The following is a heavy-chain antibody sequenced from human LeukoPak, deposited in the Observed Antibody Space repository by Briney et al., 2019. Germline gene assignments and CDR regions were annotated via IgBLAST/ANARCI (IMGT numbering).Heavy chain of an antibody. CDR3: ATSGKVPAAEPYHYYYGMDV. D-gene: IGHD2-2*01. V-gene: IGHV1-24*01. Sequence: ASVKLSCNVSGYTLTELSMHWVRHAPRKGHEWEGGFDPEDGETIYAQKFQGRVTMTEDTSTDTAYMELSSLRSEDTAVYYCATSGKVPAAEPYHYYYGMDVWGQGTTVTVSS. J-gene: IGHJ6*02. CDR1: GYTLTELS. CDR2: FDPEDGET.